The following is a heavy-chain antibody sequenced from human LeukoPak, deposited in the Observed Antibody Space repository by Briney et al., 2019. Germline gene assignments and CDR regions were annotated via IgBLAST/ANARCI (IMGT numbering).Heavy chain of an antibody. D-gene: IGHD3-22*01. CDR2: IYPGDSET. J-gene: IGHJ4*02. V-gene: IGHV5-51*01. CDR3: ARLDEGFYYDGYGYNF. Sequence: GESLKISGKGSGYRFSNYRLAWVRQMPGKGLEWMGIIYPGDSETTYSPSFQGHVTISADKSVTTAYLQWSSPKPSDTAIYYCARLDEGFYYDGYGYNFWGQGTLVTVSS. CDR1: GYRFSNYR.